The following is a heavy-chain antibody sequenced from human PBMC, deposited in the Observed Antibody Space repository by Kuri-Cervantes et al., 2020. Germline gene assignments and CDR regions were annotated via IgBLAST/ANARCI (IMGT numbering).Heavy chain of an antibody. J-gene: IGHJ4*02. V-gene: IGHV4-39*01. D-gene: IGHD5-18*01. CDR1: TFSSYW. CDR2: IYYSGST. CDR3: ARTRTRGYSYGSYYFDY. Sequence: TFSSYWMSWVRQAPGKGLEWSGSIYYSGSTYYNPSLKSRVTISVDTSKNQFSLKLSSVTDADTAVYYCARTRTRGYSYGSYYFDYWGQGTLVTVSS.